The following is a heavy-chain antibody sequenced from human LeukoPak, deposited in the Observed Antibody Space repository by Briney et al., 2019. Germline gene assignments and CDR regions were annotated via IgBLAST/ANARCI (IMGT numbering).Heavy chain of an antibody. CDR2: ISWNSNII. Sequence: PGGSLRLSCAASGFTFDDYAMHWVRQAPGKGLEWVSGISWNSNIIGYADSVRGRFTISRDNAKNSLYLQMNSLRPEDTAFYYCTKITSLGNGLDVWGQGTTVTVSS. V-gene: IGHV3-9*01. CDR3: TKITSLGNGLDV. D-gene: IGHD1-20*01. CDR1: GFTFDDYA. J-gene: IGHJ6*02.